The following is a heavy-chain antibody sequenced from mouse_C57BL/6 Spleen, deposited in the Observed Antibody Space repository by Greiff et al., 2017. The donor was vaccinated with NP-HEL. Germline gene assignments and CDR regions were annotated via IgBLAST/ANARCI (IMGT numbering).Heavy chain of an antibody. V-gene: IGHV1-18*01. CDR3: ARQIYDGYYTWFAY. J-gene: IGHJ3*01. CDR2: INPNNGGT. CDR1: GYTFTDYN. D-gene: IGHD2-3*01. Sequence: EVKLQQSGPELVKPGASVKIPCKASGYTFTDYNMDWVKQSHGKSLEWIGDINPNNGGTIYNQKFKGKATLTVDKSSSTAYMELRSLTSEDTAVYYCARQIYDGYYTWFAYWGQGTLVTVSA.